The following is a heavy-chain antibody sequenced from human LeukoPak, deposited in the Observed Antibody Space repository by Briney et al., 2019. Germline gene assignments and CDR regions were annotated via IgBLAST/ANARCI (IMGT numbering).Heavy chain of an antibody. CDR2: ITSDGSVTIYGDGSGT. CDR3: AREAYSSDWYGPDY. D-gene: IGHD6-13*01. CDR1: GFTFSTYW. Sequence: PGGSLRLSCAASGFTFSTYWMHWVRQAPGKGLVWVSRITSDGSVTIYGDGSGTTYADSVKGRFTISRDNAKNTLYLQMDSLRAEDTAVYCCAREAYSSDWYGPDYWGQGTLVTVSA. J-gene: IGHJ4*02. V-gene: IGHV3-74*01.